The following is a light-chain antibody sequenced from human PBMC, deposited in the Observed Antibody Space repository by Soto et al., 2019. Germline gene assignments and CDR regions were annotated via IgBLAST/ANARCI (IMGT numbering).Light chain of an antibody. V-gene: IGLV2-14*01. Sequence: QSALTQPASVSRSPGQSITIPCTGTSSDVGSYNYVSWYQQHPGKALNLLIYEVSDRPSGISSRFSGSKSGNTASLTISGLQTEDEADYYCSSYTSSSTLFGTGTKVTVL. CDR2: EVS. J-gene: IGLJ1*01. CDR3: SSYTSSSTL. CDR1: SSDVGSYNY.